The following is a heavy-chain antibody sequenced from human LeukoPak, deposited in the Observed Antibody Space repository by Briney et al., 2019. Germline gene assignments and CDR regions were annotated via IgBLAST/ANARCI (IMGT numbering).Heavy chain of an antibody. J-gene: IGHJ4*02. D-gene: IGHD6-6*01. V-gene: IGHV1-69*05. CDR3: AVEKAARPGNTDY. Sequence: VASVKVSCKASGGTFSSYAISWVRQAPGQGLEWMGGIIPIFGTANYAQKFQGRVTITTDESTSTAYMELSSLRSEDTAVYYCAVEKAARPGNTDYWGQGTLVTVSS. CDR1: GGTFSSYA. CDR2: IIPIFGTA.